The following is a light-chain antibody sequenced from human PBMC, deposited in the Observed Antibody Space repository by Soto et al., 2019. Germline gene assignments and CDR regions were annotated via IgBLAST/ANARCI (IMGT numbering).Light chain of an antibody. V-gene: IGKV3-20*01. CDR3: QQYLSLPVT. Sequence: EIVMTQSPATLSVYPGERATLSCRASQSVSSYLAWYQQKPGQAPRLLIYGASSRATDIPDRFSGSGSGTDFTLTISRLEPEDFALYYCQQYLSLPVTFGQGTRLEIK. CDR1: QSVSSY. CDR2: GAS. J-gene: IGKJ5*01.